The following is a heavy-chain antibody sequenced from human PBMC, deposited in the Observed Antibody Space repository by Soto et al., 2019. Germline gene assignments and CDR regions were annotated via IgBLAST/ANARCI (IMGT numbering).Heavy chain of an antibody. V-gene: IGHV5-51*01. CDR1: GYSFTSYW. CDR2: IYPGDSDT. J-gene: IGHJ5*02. D-gene: IGHD6-19*01. CDR3: TRLRGIAVAGSLDEVYDWFDP. Sequence: ESLTISCKGSGYSFTSYWIGWVRQMPGKGLEWMGIIYPGDSDTRYSPSFQGQVTISADKSISTAYLQWSSLKASDTAMYYCTRLRGIAVAGSLDEVYDWFDPWGQGTLVTVSS.